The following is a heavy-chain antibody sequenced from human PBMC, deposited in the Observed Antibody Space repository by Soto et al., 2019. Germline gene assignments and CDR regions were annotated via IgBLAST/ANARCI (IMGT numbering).Heavy chain of an antibody. Sequence: ASVKVSCKASGYTFTGYYMHWVRQAPGQGLEWMGWINPNSGGTSYAQKFQGRVTMTRDTSISTAYMELSRLRSDDTAGYYCARVTRLGLSRIQPYFDYWGQGTLVTVSS. V-gene: IGHV1-2*02. CDR1: GYTFTGYY. CDR2: INPNSGGT. D-gene: IGHD1-7*01. J-gene: IGHJ4*02. CDR3: ARVTRLGLSRIQPYFDY.